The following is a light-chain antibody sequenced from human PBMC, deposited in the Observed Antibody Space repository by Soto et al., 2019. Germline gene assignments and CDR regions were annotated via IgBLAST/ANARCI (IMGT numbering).Light chain of an antibody. V-gene: IGLV1-47*01. CDR2: RNN. CDR3: AAWDDSLSGYV. Sequence: QSVLTQPPSASGTPGQRATISCSGSSSNIGSNYVYWYQQLPGTAPKLLIYRNNQRPSGVPDRFSGSKSGTSASLAISGLRSEDEADYYCAAWDDSLSGYVFGTGTKVT. J-gene: IGLJ1*01. CDR1: SSNIGSNY.